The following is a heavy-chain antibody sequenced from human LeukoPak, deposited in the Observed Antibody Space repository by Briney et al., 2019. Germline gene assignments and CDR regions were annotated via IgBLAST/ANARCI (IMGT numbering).Heavy chain of an antibody. D-gene: IGHD3-10*01. V-gene: IGHV3-23*01. CDR3: ARWKFGESESPYFYFYFGMDV. Sequence: GGSLRLSCAASGFTFYSYAMSWVRQAPGKRLEWVSAISGSGASTYYADSVQGRFTITTDNSKNMVFLQMNSLTAEDTAVYFCARWKFGESESPYFYFYFGMDVWGQGTTVTVFS. CDR2: ISGSGAST. J-gene: IGHJ6*02. CDR1: GFTFYSYA.